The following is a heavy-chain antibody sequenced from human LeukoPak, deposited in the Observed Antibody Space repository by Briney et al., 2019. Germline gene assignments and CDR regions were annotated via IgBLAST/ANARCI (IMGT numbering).Heavy chain of an antibody. CDR2: IYYSGST. CDR3: AREPHTQYYDILTGVDAFDI. V-gene: IGHV4-39*07. Sequence: KSSETLSLTCTVSGGSISSSSYYWGWIRQPPGKGLEWIGSIYYSGSTYYNPSLKSRVTISVDTSKNQFSLKLSSVTAADTAVYYCAREPHTQYYDILTGVDAFDIWGQGTMVTVSS. D-gene: IGHD3-9*01. CDR1: GGSISSSSYY. J-gene: IGHJ3*02.